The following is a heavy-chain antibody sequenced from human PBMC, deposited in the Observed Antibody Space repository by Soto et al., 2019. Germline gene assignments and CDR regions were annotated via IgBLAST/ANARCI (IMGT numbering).Heavy chain of an antibody. CDR3: AKVGCSGGSCYFGRWYFDY. V-gene: IGHV3-23*01. CDR1: GFTFSTHA. Sequence: GRSLRLSCAASGFTFSTHAMSWVRQAPGKGLEWVSAISGSGGSTYYADSVKGRFTISRDNSKNTLYLQMNSLRAEDTAVYYCAKVGCSGGSCYFGRWYFDYWGQGTLVTVSS. D-gene: IGHD2-15*01. CDR2: ISGSGGST. J-gene: IGHJ4*02.